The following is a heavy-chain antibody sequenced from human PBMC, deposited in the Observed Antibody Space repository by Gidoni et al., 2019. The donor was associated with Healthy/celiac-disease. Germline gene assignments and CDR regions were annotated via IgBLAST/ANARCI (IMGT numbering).Heavy chain of an antibody. J-gene: IGHJ4*02. D-gene: IGHD3-10*01. CDR3: ASHRGARELDY. V-gene: IGHV3-21*01. Sequence: EVQLVESGGGLVKPGGSLRLSRAASGFTFSSYSMNWVRHAPGTGLEWVSSISSSSSYIYYADSVKGLFTLSRDNAKNSLYLQMNSLRAEDTAVYYCASHRGARELDYWGQGTLVTVSS. CDR2: ISSSSSYI. CDR1: GFTFSSYS.